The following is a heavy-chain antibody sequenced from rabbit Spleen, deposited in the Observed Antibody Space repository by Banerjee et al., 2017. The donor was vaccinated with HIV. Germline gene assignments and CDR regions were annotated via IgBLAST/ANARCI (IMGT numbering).Heavy chain of an antibody. CDR1: GVSFNSGYD. CDR3: ARDTSSSFSSYGMDL. CDR2: IGTGSSGST. Sequence: QSLEESGGDLVKPGASLTLTCTASGVSFNSGYDMCWVRQAPGKGLEWIACIGTGSSGSTYYASWAKGRFTISKTSSTTVTLQMTRLTAADTATYFCARDTSSSFSSYGMDLWGPGTLVTVS. V-gene: IGHV1S40*01. D-gene: IGHD1-1*01. J-gene: IGHJ6*01.